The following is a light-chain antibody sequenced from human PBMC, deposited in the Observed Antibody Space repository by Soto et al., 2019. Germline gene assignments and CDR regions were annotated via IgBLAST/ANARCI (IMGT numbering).Light chain of an antibody. CDR2: SNN. CDR1: SSNIGSNA. Sequence: QSVLTQPPSASGTPGQRVTISCSGSSSNIGSNAVNWYQQLPGTAPKLLMYSNNQRPSGVPDRFSGSKSGTSASLAISGLQSEDEADYYCAAWDDSLNGVLFGGGTKFTVL. V-gene: IGLV1-44*01. J-gene: IGLJ2*01. CDR3: AAWDDSLNGVL.